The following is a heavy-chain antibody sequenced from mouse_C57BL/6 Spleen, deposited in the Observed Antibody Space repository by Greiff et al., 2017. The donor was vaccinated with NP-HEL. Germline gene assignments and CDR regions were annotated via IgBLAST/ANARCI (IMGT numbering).Heavy chain of an antibody. CDR2: ISSGGSYT. Sequence: EVNLVESGGDLVKPGGSLKLSCAASGFTFSSYGMSWVRQTPDKRLEWVATISSGGSYTYYPDSVKGRFTISRDNAKNTLYLQMSSLKSEDTAMYYCARHLDDSNFDYWGQGTTLTVSS. J-gene: IGHJ2*01. CDR1: GFTFSSYG. CDR3: ARHLDDSNFDY. V-gene: IGHV5-6*01.